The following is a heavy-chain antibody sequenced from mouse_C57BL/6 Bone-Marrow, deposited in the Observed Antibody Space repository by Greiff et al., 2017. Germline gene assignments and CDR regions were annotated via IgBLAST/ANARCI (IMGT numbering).Heavy chain of an antibody. CDR3: ARRGYSNFSYFDY. V-gene: IGHV1-82*01. Sequence: QVQLKESGPELVKPGASVKISCKASGYAFSSSWMNWVKQRPGQGLERIGRIYPGDGDTNYNGKFKGKATLTADKSSSTADMQLSSLTSEDSAVYCCARRGYSNFSYFDYWGQGTTRTVSS. CDR1: GYAFSSSW. CDR2: IYPGDGDT. J-gene: IGHJ2*01. D-gene: IGHD2-5*01.